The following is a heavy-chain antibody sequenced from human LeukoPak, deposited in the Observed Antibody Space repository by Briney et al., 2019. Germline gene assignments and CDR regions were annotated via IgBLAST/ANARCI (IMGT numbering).Heavy chain of an antibody. CDR3: ARKSGGPFDY. Sequence: SQTLSLTCAISGDSVSSNSAAWNWIRQSPSRGLEWLGRTYYRSKWYNDYAVSVKSRIILNADTSKNQFSLQLNSETPDDTAVYYCARKSGGPFDYWGQGTLVTVSS. D-gene: IGHD3-16*01. CDR2: TYYRSKWYN. CDR1: GDSVSSNSAA. V-gene: IGHV6-1*01. J-gene: IGHJ4*02.